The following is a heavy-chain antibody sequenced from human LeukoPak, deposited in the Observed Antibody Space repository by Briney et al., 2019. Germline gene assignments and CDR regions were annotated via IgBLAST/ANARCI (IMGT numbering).Heavy chain of an antibody. V-gene: IGHV1-18*01. D-gene: IGHD3-3*01. CDR3: ARDSPGSSDFWSGYFYYYYYMDV. CDR2: ISAYNGNT. J-gene: IGHJ6*03. Sequence: ASVKVSCKASGYTFTSYGISWVRQAPGQGLEWMGWISAYNGNTNYAQKLQGRVTMTTDTSTSTAYMELRSLRSDDTAVYYCARDSPGSSDFWSGYFYYYYYMDVWGKGTTVTVSS. CDR1: GYTFTSYG.